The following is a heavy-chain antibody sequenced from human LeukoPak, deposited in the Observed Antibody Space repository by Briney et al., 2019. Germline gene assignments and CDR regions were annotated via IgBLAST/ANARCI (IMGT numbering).Heavy chain of an antibody. CDR3: ARSLLWFGELLSPGYYYGMDV. J-gene: IGHJ6*02. Sequence: ALVKVSCKASGYTFTSYGISWVRQAPGQGLEWMGWINPNSGGANYAQKFQGWVTMTRDTSISTAYMELSRLRSDDTAVYYCARSLLWFGELLSPGYYYGMDVWGQGTTVTVSS. V-gene: IGHV1-2*04. CDR2: INPNSGGA. D-gene: IGHD3-10*01. CDR1: GYTFTSYG.